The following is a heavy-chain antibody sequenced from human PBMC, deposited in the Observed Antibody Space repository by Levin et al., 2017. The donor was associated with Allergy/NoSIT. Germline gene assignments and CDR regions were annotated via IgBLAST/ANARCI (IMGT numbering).Heavy chain of an antibody. V-gene: IGHV3-73*01. CDR3: TTTAGSYSDGSGYSHFDY. CDR2: IRSNPNNFAT. J-gene: IGHJ4*02. CDR1: GFTFSASA. Sequence: PGGSLRLSCVVSGFTFSASAVHWVRQASGKGLEWVGRIRSNPNNFATTYAASVRGRFSISRDDSKNTAFLQMNSLKTEDTALYYCTTTAGSYSDGSGYSHFDYWGQGALVAVSS. D-gene: IGHD3-22*01.